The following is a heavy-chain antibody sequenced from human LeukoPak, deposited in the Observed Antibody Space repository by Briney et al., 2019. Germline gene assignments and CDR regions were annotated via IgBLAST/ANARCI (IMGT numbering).Heavy chain of an antibody. CDR2: VSSSSSYI. CDR3: AREDTDIVVVPAANHFDY. CDR1: GFTFSSYS. J-gene: IGHJ4*02. D-gene: IGHD2-2*01. V-gene: IGHV3-21*01. Sequence: GGSLRLSCAASGFTFSSYSMNWVRQAPGKGLEWVSSVSSSSSYIYYADSVKGRFTISRDNAKNSLYLQMNSLRAEDTAVYYCAREDTDIVVVPAANHFDYWGQGTLVTVSS.